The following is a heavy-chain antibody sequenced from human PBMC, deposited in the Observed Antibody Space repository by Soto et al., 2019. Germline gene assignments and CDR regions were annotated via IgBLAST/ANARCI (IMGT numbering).Heavy chain of an antibody. CDR3: ARDRYSSGWAVKPYGMDV. Sequence: QVQLVQSGAEVKKPGASVKVSCKASGYTFTSYGISWVRQAPGQGLEWMGWISAYNGNTNYAQKLQGRVTMTTDTTPSTAYMELRSLRSDDTAVYYCARDRYSSGWAVKPYGMDVWGQGTTVTVSS. J-gene: IGHJ6*02. V-gene: IGHV1-18*01. CDR1: GYTFTSYG. D-gene: IGHD6-19*01. CDR2: ISAYNGNT.